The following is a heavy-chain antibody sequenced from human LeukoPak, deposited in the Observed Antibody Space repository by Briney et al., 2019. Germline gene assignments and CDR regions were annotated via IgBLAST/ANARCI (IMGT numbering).Heavy chain of an antibody. CDR3: ARHPRRDSSSSYYYYYYGMDV. CDR2: IYYSGST. CDR1: GGSISSYY. V-gene: IGHV4-59*08. D-gene: IGHD6-13*01. Sequence: PSETLSLTCTVSGGSISSYYWSWIRQPPGKGLEWIGYIYYSGSTNYNPSLKSRVTISVDTSKNQFSLKLSSVTAADTAVYYCARHPRRDSSSSYYYYYYGMDVWGQGTTVTVSS. J-gene: IGHJ6*02.